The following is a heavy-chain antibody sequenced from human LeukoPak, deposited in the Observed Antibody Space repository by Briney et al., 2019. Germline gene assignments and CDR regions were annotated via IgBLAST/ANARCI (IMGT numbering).Heavy chain of an antibody. CDR3: ARTGEQLPFDY. V-gene: IGHV1-46*01. CDR2: INPSGGST. D-gene: IGHD6-13*01. Sequence: GASVKVSCKASGYTFTSYYMHWVRQAPGQGLEWMGIINPSGGSTSYAQKFQGRVTMTRDTSTGTVYMELSSLRSEDTAVYYCARTGEQLPFDYWGQGTLVTVSS. J-gene: IGHJ4*02. CDR1: GYTFTSYY.